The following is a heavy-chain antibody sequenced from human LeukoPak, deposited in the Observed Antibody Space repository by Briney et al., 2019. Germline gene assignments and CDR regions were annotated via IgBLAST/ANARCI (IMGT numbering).Heavy chain of an antibody. J-gene: IGHJ4*02. CDR2: ISGSGGST. CDR3: AKDHNDYGDYGAFDY. CDR1: GFTFSSYA. Sequence: GGSLRLSCAASGFTFSSYAMSWVRQAPGKGLEWVSAISGSGGSTYYADSVKGRFTISRDNSKNTLCLQMNSLRAEDTAVYYCAKDHNDYGDYGAFDYWGQGTLVTVSS. V-gene: IGHV3-23*01. D-gene: IGHD4-17*01.